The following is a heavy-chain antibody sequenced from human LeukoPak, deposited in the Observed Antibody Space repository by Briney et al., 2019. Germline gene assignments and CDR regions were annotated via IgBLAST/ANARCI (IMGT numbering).Heavy chain of an antibody. V-gene: IGHV3-23*01. CDR1: GFTFSSYA. D-gene: IGHD3-22*01. Sequence: GSLRLSCAASGFTFSSYAMSWVRQAPGKGLEWVSAISGSGGSTYYADSVKGRFTISRDNAKNSLYLQMNSLRAEDTAVYYCARESRNYYDSSGYYNYYFDYWGQGTLVTVSS. CDR2: ISGSGGST. CDR3: ARESRNYYDSSGYYNYYFDY. J-gene: IGHJ4*02.